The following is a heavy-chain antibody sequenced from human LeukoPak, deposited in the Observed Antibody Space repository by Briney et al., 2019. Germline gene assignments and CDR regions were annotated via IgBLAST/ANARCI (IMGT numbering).Heavy chain of an antibody. CDR1: GGSISSSSYY. D-gene: IGHD6-13*01. CDR2: IYYSGST. CDR3: ASLIAAALRGAFDI. Sequence: PETLSLTCTVSGGSISSSSYYWGWIRQPPGKGLEWIGSIYYSGSTYYNPSLKSRVTISVDTSKNQFSLKLSSVTAADTAVYYCASLIAAALRGAFDIWGQGTMVTVSS. J-gene: IGHJ3*02. V-gene: IGHV4-39*01.